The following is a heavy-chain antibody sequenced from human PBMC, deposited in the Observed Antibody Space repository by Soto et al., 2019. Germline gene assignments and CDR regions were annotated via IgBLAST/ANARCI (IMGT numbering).Heavy chain of an antibody. Sequence: PSQTLSLTCAISGDSVSSNSAAWNWIRQSPSRGLEWLGRTYYRSKWYNDYAVSVKSRITINPDTSKNQFSLQLNSVTPEDTAVYYCARSSRDGYNYDYYYYGMDVWGQGTTVTVSS. D-gene: IGHD5-12*01. J-gene: IGHJ6*02. V-gene: IGHV6-1*01. CDR2: TYYRSKWYN. CDR3: ARSSRDGYNYDYYYYGMDV. CDR1: GDSVSSNSAA.